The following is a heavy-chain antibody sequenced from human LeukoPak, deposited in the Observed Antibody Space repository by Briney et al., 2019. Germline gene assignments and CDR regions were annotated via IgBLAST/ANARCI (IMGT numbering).Heavy chain of an antibody. CDR2: IIPIFGTA. Sequence: SVKVSCKASGGTFSSYAISWVRQAPGQGLEGMGGIIPIFGTANYAQKFQGRVTITADESTSTAYMELSSLRSEDTAVYYCARDLTGSGWDFDYWGQGTLVTVSS. D-gene: IGHD6-19*01. CDR3: ARDLTGSGWDFDY. J-gene: IGHJ4*02. V-gene: IGHV1-69*13. CDR1: GGTFSSYA.